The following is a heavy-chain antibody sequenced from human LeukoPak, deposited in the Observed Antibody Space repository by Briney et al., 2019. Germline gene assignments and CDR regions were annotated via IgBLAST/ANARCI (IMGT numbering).Heavy chain of an antibody. CDR1: GLTFDDYA. CDR3: AKDMGNYYDSSGYAFDY. V-gene: IGHV3-9*01. J-gene: IGHJ4*02. Sequence: PGRSLRLSCAASGLTFDDYAMHWVRQAPGKGLEWVSGISWNSGSIGYADSVKGRFTISRDNAKNSLYLQMNSLRAEDTALYYCAKDMGNYYDSSGYAFDYWGQGTLVTVSS. D-gene: IGHD3-22*01. CDR2: ISWNSGSI.